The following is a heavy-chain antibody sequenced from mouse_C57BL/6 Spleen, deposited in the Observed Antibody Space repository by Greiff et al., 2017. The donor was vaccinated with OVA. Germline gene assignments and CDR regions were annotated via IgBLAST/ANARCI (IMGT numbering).Heavy chain of an antibody. CDR1: GYTFTSYW. V-gene: IGHV1-72*01. Sequence: QVQLQQPGAELVKPGASVKLSCKASGYTFTSYWMHWVKQRPGRGLEWIGRIDPNSGGTKYNEKFKSKATLTVDNPSSTAYLQLSSRTSEDSAVYYCARRGDYYGSSYGDYAMDYWGQGTSVTVSS. D-gene: IGHD1-1*01. J-gene: IGHJ4*01. CDR3: ARRGDYYGSSYGDYAMDY. CDR2: IDPNSGGT.